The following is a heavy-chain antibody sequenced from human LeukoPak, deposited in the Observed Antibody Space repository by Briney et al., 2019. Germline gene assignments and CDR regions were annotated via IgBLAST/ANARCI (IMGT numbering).Heavy chain of an antibody. CDR2: ISATSGST. Sequence: GGSLRLSCVASGFSFSDYAMTWVRQAPGKGLEWVSGISATSGSTFYADSVEGRFTIFRDNSKNTLELQMNSLRAEDTAVYYCARENERAKDFDYWGQGTLVTVSS. D-gene: IGHD1-1*01. CDR1: GFSFSDYA. CDR3: ARENERAKDFDY. V-gene: IGHV3-23*01. J-gene: IGHJ4*02.